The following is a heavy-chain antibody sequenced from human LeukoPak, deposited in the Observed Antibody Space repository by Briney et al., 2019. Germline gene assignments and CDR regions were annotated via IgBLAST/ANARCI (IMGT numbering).Heavy chain of an antibody. Sequence: GGSLRLSCAVSGFTFSNAWMSWVRQAPGKGLEWVGRIKKKTDGGTTDYAAPVKSRFTISRDDSKNTLYLQMNSLKTEDTAVYYCTTVIVVVPAAAAAYDGYWGQGTLVTVSS. D-gene: IGHD2-2*01. V-gene: IGHV3-15*01. CDR2: IKKKTDGGTT. J-gene: IGHJ4*02. CDR3: TTVIVVVPAAAAAYDGY. CDR1: GFTFSNAW.